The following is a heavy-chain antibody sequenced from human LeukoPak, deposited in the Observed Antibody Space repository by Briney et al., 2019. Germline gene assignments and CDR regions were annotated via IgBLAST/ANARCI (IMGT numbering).Heavy chain of an antibody. CDR3: RSGDGYNYDY. D-gene: IGHD5-24*01. CDR2: IIPIFGTA. CDR1: GGTFISYA. Sequence: SVKVSCKASGGTFISYAISWVRQAPGQGLEWMGGIIPIFGTANYAQKFQGRVTITTDESTSTAYMELSSLRSEDTAVYYCRSGDGYNYDYWGQGTLVTVSS. V-gene: IGHV1-69*05. J-gene: IGHJ4*02.